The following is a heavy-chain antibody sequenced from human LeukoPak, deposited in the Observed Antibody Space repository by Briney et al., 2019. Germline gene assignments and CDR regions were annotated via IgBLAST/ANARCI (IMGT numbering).Heavy chain of an antibody. J-gene: IGHJ6*02. CDR3: AKALRGYSYRYYGMDV. D-gene: IGHD5-18*01. CDR1: GFSFSDYG. V-gene: IGHV3-48*01. Sequence: GGSLRLSCAASGFSFSDYGMNWVRRAPGKGLEWLSHINSNGAVISYADSVKGRFTISRDNSKNTLYLQMNSLRAEDTAVYYCAKALRGYSYRYYGMDVWGQGTTVTVSS. CDR2: INSNGAVI.